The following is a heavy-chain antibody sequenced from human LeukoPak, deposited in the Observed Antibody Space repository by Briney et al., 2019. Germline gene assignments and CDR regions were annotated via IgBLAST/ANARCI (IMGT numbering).Heavy chain of an antibody. V-gene: IGHV4-59*01. CDR1: GGSISSYY. D-gene: IGHD6-13*01. Sequence: SETLSLTCTVSGGSISSYYWSWIRQPPGKGLEWIGYIYYSGSTNYNPSLKSRVTISVDTSKNQFSLKLSSVTAADTAVYYCARAGGGSSWANDAFDIWGQGTMVTVSS. J-gene: IGHJ3*02. CDR3: ARAGGGSSWANDAFDI. CDR2: IYYSGST.